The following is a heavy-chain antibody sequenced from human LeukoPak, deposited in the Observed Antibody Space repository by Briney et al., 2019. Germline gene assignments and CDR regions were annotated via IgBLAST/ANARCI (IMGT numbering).Heavy chain of an antibody. CDR3: ARGCYDYVWGSYRTVNAFDI. J-gene: IGHJ3*02. V-gene: IGHV4-34*01. Sequence: SETLSLTCAVYGGSFSGYYWSWIRQPPGKGLEWIGEINHSGSTNYNPSLKSRVTISVDTSKNQFSLKLSSVTAADTAVYYCARGCYDYVWGSYRTVNAFDIWGQGTMVTVSS. D-gene: IGHD3-16*02. CDR1: GGSFSGYY. CDR2: INHSGST.